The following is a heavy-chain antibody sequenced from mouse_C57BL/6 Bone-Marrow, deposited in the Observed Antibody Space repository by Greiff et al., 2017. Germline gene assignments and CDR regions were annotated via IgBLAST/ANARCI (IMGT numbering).Heavy chain of an antibody. CDR2: IHPSDSDT. CDR1: GYTFTSYW. Sequence: QVQLQQPGAELVKPGASVKVSCKASGYTFTSYWMHWVKQRPGQGLEWIGRIHPSDSDTNYNQKFKGKATLTVDKSSSTAYMQLSSLTSEDSAVYYCALPIYYGSSHYFDYWGQGTTRTVSS. D-gene: IGHD1-1*01. V-gene: IGHV1-74*01. J-gene: IGHJ2*01. CDR3: ALPIYYGSSHYFDY.